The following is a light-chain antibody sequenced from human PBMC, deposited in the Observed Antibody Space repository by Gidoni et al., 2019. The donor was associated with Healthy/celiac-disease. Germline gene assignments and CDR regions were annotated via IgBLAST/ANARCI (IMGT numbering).Light chain of an antibody. CDR3: SSYTSSSTRV. Sequence: QSALTQPASVSGSPGQSITISCTGTSSDVGGYNYVSWYQQHPGKAPKLRIYEVSNRPSGGSNRFAGSKSGNTASLTISGLQAEDEAEYYCSSYTSSSTRVFGGGTKLTVL. CDR2: EVS. CDR1: SSDVGGYNY. J-gene: IGLJ3*02. V-gene: IGLV2-14*01.